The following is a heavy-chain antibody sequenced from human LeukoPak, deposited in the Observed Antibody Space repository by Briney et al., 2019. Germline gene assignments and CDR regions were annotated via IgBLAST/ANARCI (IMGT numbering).Heavy chain of an antibody. Sequence: QPGRSLRLSCAVSGFTFDDYAMHWVRQVPGKVLEWVSGINWNSDSIGYADSVKGRFTTSRDNAKNSLYLQMNSLRAEDTAFYYCAINGGGDSGYGNFDYWGQGTLVTVSS. CDR2: INWNSDSI. CDR3: AINGGGDSGYGNFDY. CDR1: GFTFDDYA. V-gene: IGHV3-9*01. J-gene: IGHJ4*02. D-gene: IGHD5-12*01.